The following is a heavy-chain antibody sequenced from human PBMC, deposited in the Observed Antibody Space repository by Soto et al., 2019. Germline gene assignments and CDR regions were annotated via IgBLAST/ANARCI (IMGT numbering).Heavy chain of an antibody. CDR3: ASSYGGGDCYPGGYWYFDL. CDR1: GGSISSYY. CDR2: IYYSGST. V-gene: IGHV4-59*01. J-gene: IGHJ2*01. D-gene: IGHD2-21*02. Sequence: QVQLQESGPGLVKPSETLSLTCTVSGGSISSYYWSWIRQPPGKGLEWIGYIYYSGSTNYNPSLKRRVTIAVDTAKNQFSLKLSSVTAADTAGYYCASSYGGGDCYPGGYWYFDLWGRGTLVTVSS.